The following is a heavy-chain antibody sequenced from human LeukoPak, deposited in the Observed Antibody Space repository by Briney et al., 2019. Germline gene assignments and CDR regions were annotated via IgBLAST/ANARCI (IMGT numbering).Heavy chain of an antibody. J-gene: IGHJ4*02. CDR2: MNPNSGNT. D-gene: IGHD6-19*01. CDR1: GYTFTSYD. CDR3: ARALYNHGWYPDYFDS. V-gene: IGHV1-8*03. Sequence: ASVKVSCKASGYTFTSYDINWVRQATGQGLEWMGWMNPNSGNTGYAQKFQGRVTITRNTSISTAYMELSSLRSEDTAVYYCARALYNHGWYPDYFDSWGQGTLVTVSS.